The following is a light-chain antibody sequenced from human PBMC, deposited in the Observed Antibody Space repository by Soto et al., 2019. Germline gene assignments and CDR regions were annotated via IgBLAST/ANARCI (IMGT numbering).Light chain of an antibody. V-gene: IGKV1-9*01. J-gene: IGKJ2*01. Sequence: IQLTQSPSSLSASVGDRVTIACRTSQDISNYLAWYQQKPGKDPRLLIYAASTLQSAVPSRFSGSGSGTDFTLTISSLQPEDFATYYCQQLNTYPYTFGQGTKLEIK. CDR3: QQLNTYPYT. CDR2: AAS. CDR1: QDISNY.